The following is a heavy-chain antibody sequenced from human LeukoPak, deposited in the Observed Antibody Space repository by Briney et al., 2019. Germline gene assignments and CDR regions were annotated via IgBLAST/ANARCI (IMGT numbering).Heavy chain of an antibody. D-gene: IGHD4-11*01. CDR3: AKDITPSSKSGYFDY. CDR1: GFTFDDYT. CDR2: ISWDGGST. V-gene: IGHV3-43*01. J-gene: IGHJ4*02. Sequence: GGSLRLSCAASGFTFDDYTMHWVRQAPGKGLEWVSLISWDGGSTYYADSVEGRFTISRDNSKNSLYLQMNSLRTGDTALYYCAKDITPSSKSGYFDYWGQGTLVTVSS.